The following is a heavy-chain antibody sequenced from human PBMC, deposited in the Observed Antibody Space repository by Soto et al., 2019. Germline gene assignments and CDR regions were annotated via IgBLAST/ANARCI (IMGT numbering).Heavy chain of an antibody. CDR1: GGSVNTAPYH. V-gene: IGHV4-61*01. CDR2: IYYTGST. Sequence: SETLSLTCTVSGGSVNTAPYHWSWIRQSPRNGLEWIGNIYYTGSTNYNPSFESRVAISLDTSSNQFSLRLTSLTAADTAVYFCVRDHHSYYDTSGYYPYFDFWGQGTLVTVSS. D-gene: IGHD3-22*01. CDR3: VRDHHSYYDTSGYYPYFDF. J-gene: IGHJ4*02.